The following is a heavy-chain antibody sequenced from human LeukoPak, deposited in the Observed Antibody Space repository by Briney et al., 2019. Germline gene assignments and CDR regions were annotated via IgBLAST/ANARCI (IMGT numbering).Heavy chain of an antibody. J-gene: IGHJ3*02. CDR3: ARAPPSSGYSYHFDI. Sequence: GGSLRLSCATSGFNFKNYAMNWVRQAPGKGLEWVSCIYIDGTGTFYADSVKGRFTISRDNAKNTLYLQMNSLRVEDTAVYYCARAPPSSGYSYHFDIWGQGTMVTVSS. CDR1: GFNFKNYA. D-gene: IGHD5-18*01. CDR2: IYIDGTGT. V-gene: IGHV3-74*01.